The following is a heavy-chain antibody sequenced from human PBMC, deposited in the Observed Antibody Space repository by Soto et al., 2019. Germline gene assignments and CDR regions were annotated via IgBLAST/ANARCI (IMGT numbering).Heavy chain of an antibody. V-gene: IGHV3-53*01. Sequence: GGSLRLSCAASGFAVSSKYMTWVRQAPGKGLEWVSVIYGGGTTYYADSVKGRFTISRDNAKNSLYLQMNSLRAEDTAVYYCAKGYSGYDYVPDYWGQGTLVTVSS. CDR2: IYGGGTT. J-gene: IGHJ4*02. CDR3: AKGYSGYDYVPDY. CDR1: GFAVSSKY. D-gene: IGHD5-12*01.